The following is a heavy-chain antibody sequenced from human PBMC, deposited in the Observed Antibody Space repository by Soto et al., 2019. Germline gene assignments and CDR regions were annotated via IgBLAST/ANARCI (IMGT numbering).Heavy chain of an antibody. CDR3: ARIGFYYYYGMDV. D-gene: IGHD6-25*01. CDR2: INHSGST. V-gene: IGHV4-34*01. Sequence: SETLSLTCAVYGGSFSGYYWSWIRQPPGKGLEWIGEINHSGSTNYNPSLKSRVTISVDTSKNQFSLKLSSVTAADTAVYYCARIGFYYYYGMDVWGQGTTVTVSS. J-gene: IGHJ6*02. CDR1: GGSFSGYY.